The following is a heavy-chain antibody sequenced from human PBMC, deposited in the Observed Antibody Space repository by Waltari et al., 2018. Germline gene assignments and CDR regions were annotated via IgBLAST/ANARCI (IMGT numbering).Heavy chain of an antibody. V-gene: IGHV1-69-2*01. CDR2: VDPEDHKT. CDR1: VRTFNENF. CDR3: ATDIYFNV. D-gene: IGHD3-10*01. J-gene: IGHJ6*04. Sequence: DVRLTPSGDAGRNPRSTVKSFSKVHVRTFNENFMHWVKQAPGRGLEWVGLVDPEDHKTIYAEKFQGRVTITADTSTDTAYMELSSLRSEDTAVYYCATDIYFNVWGKGTTVTVSS.